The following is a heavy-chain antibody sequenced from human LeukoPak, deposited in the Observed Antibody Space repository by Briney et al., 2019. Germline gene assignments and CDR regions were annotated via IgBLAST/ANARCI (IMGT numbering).Heavy chain of an antibody. Sequence: AGGSLRLSCAASGFTFRSYWMTWVRQYPGKGLEWVANIKQDGSEKYYVDSVKGRFTISRDNAKNSLYLQMNSLRAEDTAVYYCARDFQPVVVPAFRYYYYYYGMDVWGQGTTVTVSS. V-gene: IGHV3-7*01. CDR1: GFTFRSYW. CDR3: ARDFQPVVVPAFRYYYYYYGMDV. CDR2: IKQDGSEK. D-gene: IGHD2-2*01. J-gene: IGHJ6*02.